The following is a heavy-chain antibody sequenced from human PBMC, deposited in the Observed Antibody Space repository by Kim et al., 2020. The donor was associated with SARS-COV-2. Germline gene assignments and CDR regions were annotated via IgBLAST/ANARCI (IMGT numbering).Heavy chain of an antibody. CDR3: ARDLGGAGGFYKYCYGMDV. D-gene: IGHD2-15*01. V-gene: IGHV1-2*06. CDR2: INPVSGAT. CDR1: GYTFVNFH. Sequence: ASVKVSCKASGYTFVNFHMHWVRQAPGQGLEWLGRINPVSGATDYAQKFQGRVTMTRDTSISTVYMEVSSLRSDDTAVFYCARDLGGAGGFYKYCYGMDVWGQGTTVTVSS. J-gene: IGHJ6*02.